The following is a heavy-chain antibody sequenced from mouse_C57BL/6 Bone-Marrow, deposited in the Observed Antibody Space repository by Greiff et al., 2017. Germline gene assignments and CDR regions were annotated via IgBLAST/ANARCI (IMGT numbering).Heavy chain of an antibody. V-gene: IGHV1-64*01. Sequence: QVQLQQPGAELVRPGASVKLSCKASGFTFTSYWMHWVKQRPGQGLEWIGMIHPNSGSTNYNEKFKSKATLTVDKSSSTAYMQLSSLTSEDSAVYYCASGVFPGYCDVWGTGTTVTVSS. CDR3: ASGVFPGYCDV. J-gene: IGHJ1*03. CDR2: IHPNSGST. CDR1: GFTFTSYW.